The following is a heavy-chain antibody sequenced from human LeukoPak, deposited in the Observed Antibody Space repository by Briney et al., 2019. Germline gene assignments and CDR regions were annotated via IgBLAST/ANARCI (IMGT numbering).Heavy chain of an antibody. CDR3: ARDLDIVVVPASWFDP. Sequence: GGSLRLSCAASGFTFSSYNMNWVRQAPGKGLEWVSSISSSSTYLFYADSVKGRFTISRDNAKNSLYLQMSNLRAEDTAVYYCARDLDIVVVPASWFDPWGQGTLVTVSS. V-gene: IGHV3-21*01. D-gene: IGHD2-2*03. CDR1: GFTFSSYN. CDR2: ISSSSTYL. J-gene: IGHJ5*02.